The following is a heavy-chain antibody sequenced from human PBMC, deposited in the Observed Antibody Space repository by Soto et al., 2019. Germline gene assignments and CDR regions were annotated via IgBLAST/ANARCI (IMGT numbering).Heavy chain of an antibody. J-gene: IGHJ6*02. CDR1: GFTFSNYG. Sequence: SLRLSCAASGFTFSNYGMHWVRQAPGKGLEWVAFISDDGSNKYYADSMKGRFTMSRDNSKSTLYLQMNSLRVEDTAVYYCTNRRNVLRFLEWSSGMEVWGQGTTVTVSS. CDR2: ISDDGSNK. CDR3: TNRRNVLRFLEWSSGMEV. V-gene: IGHV3-30*18. D-gene: IGHD3-3*01.